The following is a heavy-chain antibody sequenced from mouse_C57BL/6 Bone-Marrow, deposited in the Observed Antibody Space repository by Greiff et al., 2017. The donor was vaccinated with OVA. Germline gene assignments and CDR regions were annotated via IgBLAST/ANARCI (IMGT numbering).Heavy chain of an antibody. V-gene: IGHV1-53*01. CDR3: ARPVVARWYFDV. D-gene: IGHD1-1*01. J-gene: IGHJ1*03. CDR1: GYTFTSYW. Sequence: QVHVKQPGTELVKPGASVKLSCKASGYTFTSYWMHWVKQRPGQGLEWIGNINPSNGGTNYNEKFKSKATLTVDKSSSTAYMQLSSLTSEDSAVYYCARPVVARWYFDVWGTGTTVTVSS. CDR2: INPSNGGT.